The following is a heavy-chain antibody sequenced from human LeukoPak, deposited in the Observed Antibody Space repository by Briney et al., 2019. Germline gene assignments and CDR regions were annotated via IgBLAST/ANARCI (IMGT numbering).Heavy chain of an antibody. D-gene: IGHD3-9*01. CDR2: ISRDGGST. CDR1: GFKFSTYS. Sequence: GGSLRLSCAASGFKFSTYSIHWVRQAPGKGLEFVSAISRDGGSTHYANSVKGRFTISRDNSENTLYLQMNSLRLEDTAVYYCAKDTYYEILTGYLDSWGQGTLVTVSS. CDR3: AKDTYYEILTGYLDS. V-gene: IGHV3-64*01. J-gene: IGHJ4*02.